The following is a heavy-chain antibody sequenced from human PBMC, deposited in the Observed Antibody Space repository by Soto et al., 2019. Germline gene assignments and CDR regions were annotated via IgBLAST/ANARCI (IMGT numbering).Heavy chain of an antibody. CDR2: ISSSSDNI. CDR3: ARLPKGSLVPA. V-gene: IGHV3-48*02. J-gene: IGHJ4*02. CDR1: GFRFSDHS. Sequence: LRLSCVASGFRFSDHSMTWVRQSPGKGLQWIAYISSSSDNIYYAESVRGRFTVSRDNAKNALFLEMNSLRDDDTATYYCARLPKGSLVPAWGQGTRVTLSS. D-gene: IGHD2-21*02.